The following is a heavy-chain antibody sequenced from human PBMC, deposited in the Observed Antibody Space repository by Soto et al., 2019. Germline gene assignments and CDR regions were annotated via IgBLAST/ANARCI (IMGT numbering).Heavy chain of an antibody. CDR3: ASTPDYYDSSGYRDY. CDR2: IDPSDSYT. Sequence: GESLKISCKGSGYSFTSYWISWVRQMPGKGLEWMGRIDPSDSYTNYSPSFQGHVTISADKSISTAYLQWSSLKASDTAMYYCASTPDYYDSSGYRDYWGQGTLVTVSS. D-gene: IGHD3-22*01. V-gene: IGHV5-10-1*01. J-gene: IGHJ4*02. CDR1: GYSFTSYW.